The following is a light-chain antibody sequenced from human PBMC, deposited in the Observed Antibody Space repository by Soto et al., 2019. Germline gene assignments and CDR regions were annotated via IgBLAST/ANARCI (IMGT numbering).Light chain of an antibody. V-gene: IGLV1-40*01. CDR3: QSFGSSLRGAV. Sequence: QSVLTQPPSVSGAPGQRVTMSCTGSSSNIGAEYDVHWYQRLPGSAPKLLIYGNNNRPSGVPDRFSGSRSDSSASLAITGLQAEDEADYFCQSFGSSLRGAVFGGGTKVTVL. CDR2: GNN. J-gene: IGLJ2*01. CDR1: SSNIGAEYD.